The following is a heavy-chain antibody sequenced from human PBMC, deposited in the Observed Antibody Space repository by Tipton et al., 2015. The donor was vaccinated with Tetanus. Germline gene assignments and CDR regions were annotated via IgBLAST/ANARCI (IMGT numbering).Heavy chain of an antibody. CDR3: ARHLYGYWFDP. D-gene: IGHD2/OR15-2a*01. CDR1: GGSIIDKKHY. CDR2: IYFEGST. V-gene: IGHV4-39*01. J-gene: IGHJ5*02. Sequence: TLSLTCTVSGGSIIDKKHYWGWIRQPPGKGLEWIASIYFEGSTYYSPSLKSRLTIDVGTSQNLFSLKLTSVTAADTAVYYCARHLYGYWFDPWGQGTLVTVSS.